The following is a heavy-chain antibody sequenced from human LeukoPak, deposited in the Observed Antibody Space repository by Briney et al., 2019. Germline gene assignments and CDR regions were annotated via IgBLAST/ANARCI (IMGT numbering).Heavy chain of an antibody. J-gene: IGHJ3*02. CDR3: ASGGSYLDDAFDI. Sequence: PGRSLRLSCAASGFTFSSYAMHWVRQAPGKGLEWVAVISYDGSNKYYADSVKGRFTISRDNSKNTLYLQMNSLRAEDTAVYYCASGGSYLDDAFDIWGQGTMVTVSS. CDR2: ISYDGSNK. CDR1: GFTFSSYA. V-gene: IGHV3-30*04. D-gene: IGHD1-26*01.